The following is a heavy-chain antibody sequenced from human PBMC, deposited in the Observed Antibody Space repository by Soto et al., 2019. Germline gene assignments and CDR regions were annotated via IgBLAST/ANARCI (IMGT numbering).Heavy chain of an antibody. Sequence: SETLSLTCTVSGGSISNSSYLWGWIRQPPGKGLQWIGGVSYSGSTYYNPSLKSRVTISVDTSKTQSSLRLSSVTAADTAVYYCSRIADSDQITGFDYWGQGALVTVSS. J-gene: IGHJ4*02. CDR3: SRIADSDQITGFDY. D-gene: IGHD6-13*01. V-gene: IGHV4-39*01. CDR1: GGSISNSSYL. CDR2: VSYSGST.